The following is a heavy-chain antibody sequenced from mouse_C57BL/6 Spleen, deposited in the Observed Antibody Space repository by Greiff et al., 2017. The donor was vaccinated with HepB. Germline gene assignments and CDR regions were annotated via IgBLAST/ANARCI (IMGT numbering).Heavy chain of an antibody. J-gene: IGHJ4*01. V-gene: IGHV1-64*01. CDR1: GYTFTSYW. CDR2: NHPNSGST. CDR3: ARSDYSNFYYYAMDY. D-gene: IGHD2-5*01. Sequence: QVQLQQPGAELVKPGASVKLSCKASGYTFTSYWMHWVKQRPGQGLEWIGMNHPNSGSTNYNEKFKSKATLTVDKSSSTAYMQLSSLTSEDSAVYYCARSDYSNFYYYAMDYWGQGPSVTVSS.